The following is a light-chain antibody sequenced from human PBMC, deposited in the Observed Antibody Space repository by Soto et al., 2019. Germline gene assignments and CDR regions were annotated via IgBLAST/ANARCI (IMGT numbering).Light chain of an antibody. V-gene: IGKV3-20*01. J-gene: IGKJ3*01. Sequence: ESVLTQSPGTLSLSPGERATLSCMASQIVSTNTLAWYQQRPGKAPRVVIYGASTRATGIPERFSGSGSGTDFTLTISRLEPEDFAVYYCQQYGRSPCTFGPGTKVDIK. CDR2: GAS. CDR3: QQYGRSPCT. CDR1: QIVSTNT.